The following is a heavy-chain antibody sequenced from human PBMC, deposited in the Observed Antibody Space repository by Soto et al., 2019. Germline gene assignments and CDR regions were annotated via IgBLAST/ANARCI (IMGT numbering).Heavy chain of an antibody. D-gene: IGHD3-9*01. CDR2: ISAYNGNT. Sequence: QVQLVQSGAEVKKPGASVKVSCKASGYTFTSYGISWVRQAPGQGLEWMGWISAYNGNTNYAQKLQGRVTMTTDTPTSTRYMELRGLRSDDTAVYYCARAGLRYFDWQGGGMDVLGQGTTVTVSS. V-gene: IGHV1-18*01. J-gene: IGHJ6*02. CDR1: GYTFTSYG. CDR3: ARAGLRYFDWQGGGMDV.